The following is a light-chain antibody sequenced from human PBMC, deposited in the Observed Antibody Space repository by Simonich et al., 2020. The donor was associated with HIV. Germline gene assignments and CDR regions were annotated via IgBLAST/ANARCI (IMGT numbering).Light chain of an antibody. Sequence: DIVMTQSPDSLAVSLGERATINCKSSQSVLYSSNNKNYLVWYQKKPGQPPKLLIYWASTRESGVPDRFSGSGSGTDFTLTISSLQTEDVAVYYCQQYYSPPPTFGQGTKVEIK. J-gene: IGKJ1*01. CDR3: QQYYSPPPT. V-gene: IGKV4-1*01. CDR2: WAS. CDR1: QSVLYSSNNKNY.